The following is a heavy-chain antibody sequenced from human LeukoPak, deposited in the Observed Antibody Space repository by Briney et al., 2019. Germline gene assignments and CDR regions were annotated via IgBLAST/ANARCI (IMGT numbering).Heavy chain of an antibody. Sequence: SETLSLTCTVSGGSIRSSGYYWGWIRQPPGKGLEWIGSIYSSGSTYYNPSLKSRVTTSVDTSKSQFSLKLSSVTAADTAMYYCASRSDDRSLYYFDYWGQGTLVTVSS. CDR3: ASRSDDRSLYYFDY. CDR1: GGSIRSSGYY. V-gene: IGHV4-39*01. CDR2: IYSSGST. J-gene: IGHJ4*02. D-gene: IGHD3-22*01.